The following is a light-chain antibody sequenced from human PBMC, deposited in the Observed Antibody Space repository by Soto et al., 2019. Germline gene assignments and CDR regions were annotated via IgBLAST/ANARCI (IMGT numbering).Light chain of an antibody. Sequence: DIQMTQSPSSLSASVGERVTITCRASHNISSYLNWYQQQPGKPPNILIYGAFHLQSRVPSRFSCTGFATHFTLTISSLQPGDFETYYWQENFDTPFTFGPGTTV. CDR2: GAF. CDR3: QENFDTPFT. CDR1: HNISSY. J-gene: IGKJ3*01. V-gene: IGKV1-39*01.